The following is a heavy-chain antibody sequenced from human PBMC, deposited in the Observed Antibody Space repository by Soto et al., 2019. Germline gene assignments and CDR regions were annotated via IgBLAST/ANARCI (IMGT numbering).Heavy chain of an antibody. CDR2: INHSGST. CDR3: ARGLVGLRYYYGMDV. D-gene: IGHD1-26*01. CDR1: GGPFSGYY. J-gene: IGHJ6*02. Sequence: KTSETLSLTCAVYGGPFSGYYWSWIRQPPGKGLEWIGEINHSGSTNYNPSLKSRVTISVDTSKNQFSLKLSSVTAADTAVYYCARGLVGLRYYYGMDVWGQGTTVTVSS. V-gene: IGHV4-34*01.